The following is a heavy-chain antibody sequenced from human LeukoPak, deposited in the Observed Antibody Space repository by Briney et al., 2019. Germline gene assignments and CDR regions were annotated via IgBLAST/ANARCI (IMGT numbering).Heavy chain of an antibody. CDR1: GGTFSSYA. D-gene: IGHD6-13*01. V-gene: IGHV1-69*05. CDR2: IIPIFGTA. CDR3: ARLNKGSSSWYWGYNWFDP. J-gene: IGHJ5*02. Sequence: SVKVSCKASGGTFSSYAISWVRQAPGQGLEWMGGIIPIFGTANYAQKFQGGVTITTDESTSTAYMELSSLRSEDTAVYYCARLNKGSSSWYWGYNWFDPWGQGTLVTVSS.